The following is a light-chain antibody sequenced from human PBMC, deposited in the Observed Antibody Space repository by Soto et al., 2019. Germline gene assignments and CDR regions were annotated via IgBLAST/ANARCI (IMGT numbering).Light chain of an antibody. CDR3: QQYYSTPWT. CDR2: WAS. V-gene: IGKV4-1*01. J-gene: IGKJ1*01. Sequence: DIVMTQSPDSLAVSLGERATINCKSSQSVLYSSNNKNYLACYQQKPGQPPKLLIYWASTRESGVPDRFSGSGSGTDFTLTISSPQAEDVAVYYCQQYYSTPWTFGQGTKVEIQ. CDR1: QSVLYSSNNKNY.